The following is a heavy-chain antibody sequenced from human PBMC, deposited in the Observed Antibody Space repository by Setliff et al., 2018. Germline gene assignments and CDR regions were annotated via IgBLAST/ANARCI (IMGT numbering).Heavy chain of an antibody. D-gene: IGHD3-3*02. CDR1: GYSISSGYY. J-gene: IGHJ4*02. CDR2: LFQTGTT. Sequence: PSETLSLTCTVSGYSISSGYYWGWIRQPPGKGLEWLGSLFQTGTTYYNPPLESRVTMSVDTSNNQFSLKLHSVTAADTAVYYCARHLWGRWMAASSDYFDYWGQGSLVTVSS. V-gene: IGHV4-38-2*02. CDR3: ARHLWGRWMAASSDYFDY.